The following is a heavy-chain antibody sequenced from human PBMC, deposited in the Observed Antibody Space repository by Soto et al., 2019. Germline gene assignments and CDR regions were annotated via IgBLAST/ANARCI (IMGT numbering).Heavy chain of an antibody. J-gene: IGHJ3*02. V-gene: IGHV3-21*01. D-gene: IGHD3-10*01. CDR2: ISSSSYI. CDR3: ARFRCFGELRHSDAFYI. CDR1: GFTFSSYS. Sequence: GGSLRLSCAASGFTFSSYSMNCVRQAPGRGLEWVSSISSSSYIYYADSVKGRITISRDNAKNSMYQQMNSQRAEDTAVYYCARFRCFGELRHSDAFYIWGQGTMVTVSS.